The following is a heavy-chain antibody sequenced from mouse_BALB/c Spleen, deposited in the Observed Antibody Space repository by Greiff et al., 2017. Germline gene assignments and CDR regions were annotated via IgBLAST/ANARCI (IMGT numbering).Heavy chain of an antibody. Sequence: EVQLQQSGAELVRPGASVKLSCTASGFNIKDYYMHWVKQRPEQGLEWIGWIDTENGDTEYAPKFQGKATMTADTSTNTAYLQRSSLTSEDTAVYYCNAWGGNYFPFDYWGQGTTLTVSS. V-gene: IGHV14-4*02. D-gene: IGHD2-1*01. CDR2: IDTENGDT. CDR1: GFNIKDYY. CDR3: NAWGGNYFPFDY. J-gene: IGHJ2*01.